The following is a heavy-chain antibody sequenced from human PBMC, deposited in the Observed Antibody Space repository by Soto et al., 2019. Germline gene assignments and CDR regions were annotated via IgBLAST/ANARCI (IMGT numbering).Heavy chain of an antibody. Sequence: SETLSLTCTVSGGSITSGDYHWTWIRQPPGKGLEWIGFIYSSGSTSYNPSLKSRLTISVDTSKNRFSLKLSSVTAADTAVYYCARDSRGYCXATTCYQSAYYYYGMDVWGPGTTVTVSS. CDR3: ARDSRGYCXATTCYQSAYYYYGMDV. J-gene: IGHJ6*02. D-gene: IGHD2-2*01. CDR2: IYSSGST. V-gene: IGHV4-30-4*01. CDR1: GGSITSGDYH.